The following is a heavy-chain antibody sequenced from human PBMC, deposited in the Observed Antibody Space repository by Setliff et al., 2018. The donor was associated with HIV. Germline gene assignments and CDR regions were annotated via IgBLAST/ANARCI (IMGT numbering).Heavy chain of an antibody. CDR1: GYGFSSHW. Sequence: GESLKISCKGSGYGFSSHWIAWVRQKPGKGLEWMGIIYPGDSDTRYSPSFQGQVTISADKSISTAYLQWSSLKASDTAMYYCVRHGGYNPLDYWGKGTLVTVSS. V-gene: IGHV5-51*01. D-gene: IGHD5-12*01. CDR3: VRHGGYNPLDY. J-gene: IGHJ4*02. CDR2: IYPGDSDT.